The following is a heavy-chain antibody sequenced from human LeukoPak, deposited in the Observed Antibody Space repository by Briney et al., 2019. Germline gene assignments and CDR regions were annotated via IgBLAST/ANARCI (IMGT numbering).Heavy chain of an antibody. D-gene: IGHD6-19*01. V-gene: IGHV4-4*07. Sequence: SSETLSLTCTVSGGSISSYYWSWIRQPAGKGLEWIGRIYTSGSTNYNPSLKSRVTISVDTSKNQFSLKLSSVTAADTAVYYCARGSGYSSGWHRTRYWFDPWGQGTLVTVSS. J-gene: IGHJ5*02. CDR3: ARGSGYSSGWHRTRYWFDP. CDR1: GGSISSYY. CDR2: IYTSGST.